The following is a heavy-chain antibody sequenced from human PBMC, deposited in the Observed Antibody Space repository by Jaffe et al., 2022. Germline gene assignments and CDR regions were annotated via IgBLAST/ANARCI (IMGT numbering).Heavy chain of an antibody. V-gene: IGHV3-49*04. D-gene: IGHD4-17*01. Sequence: EVQLVESGGGLVQPGRSLRLSCTASGFTFGDYAMSWVRQAPGKGLEWVGFIRSKAYGGTTEYAASVKGRFTISRDDSKSIAYLQMNSLKTEDTAVYYCTGYYGGNSVPNDAFDIWGQGTMVTVSS. CDR3: TGYYGGNSVPNDAFDI. CDR1: GFTFGDYA. CDR2: IRSKAYGGTT. J-gene: IGHJ3*02.